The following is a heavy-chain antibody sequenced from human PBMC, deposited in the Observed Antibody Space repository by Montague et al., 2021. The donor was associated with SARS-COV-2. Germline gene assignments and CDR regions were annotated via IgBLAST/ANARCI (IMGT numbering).Heavy chain of an antibody. CDR2: INHGGTS. CDR1: GGSFTENF. V-gene: IGHV4-34*01. CDR3: ARGRSTRVRGVIFTSYYYYYYGIDV. J-gene: IGHJ6*02. Sequence: SETLSLTCAVCGGSFTENFWTWIRQPPGKGLEWIGEINHGGTSNXNASLRSRVTISIDTAKNQFSLRLSALAAADTAVYYCARGRSTRVRGVIFTSYYYYYYGIDVWGQGTTVTVSS. D-gene: IGHD3-10*01.